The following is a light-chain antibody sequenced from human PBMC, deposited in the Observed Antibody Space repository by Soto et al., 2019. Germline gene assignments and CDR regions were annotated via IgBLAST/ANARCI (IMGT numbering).Light chain of an antibody. CDR1: QSISSN. Sequence: EIMLTQSPATLSLSPGERVTLSCSASQSISSNLAWYQQKPGQAPRLLIYDTFTRATGIPGRFSGSGSGTEFTLIISSLQSEDSAVYYCQQYNSWLWTFGQGTKVDIK. CDR3: QQYNSWLWT. CDR2: DTF. V-gene: IGKV3-15*01. J-gene: IGKJ1*01.